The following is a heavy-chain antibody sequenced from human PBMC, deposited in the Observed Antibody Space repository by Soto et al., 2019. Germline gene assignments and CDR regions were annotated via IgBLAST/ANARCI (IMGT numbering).Heavy chain of an antibody. J-gene: IGHJ4*02. CDR1: GYTFTNND. CDR3: VRDPLDYYSADYFDN. D-gene: IGHD2-21*01. V-gene: IGHV1-8*01. CDR2: MNPYSGNT. Sequence: QVQLVQSGAELKRPGASVKVSCKASGYTFTNNDINWVRQSTGQGLEWMGWMNPYSGNTGYAQKFQGRVTMTRDNSITTAYMEVSSLSSEDTAVYYCVRDPLDYYSADYFDNWGQGTLVTVSS.